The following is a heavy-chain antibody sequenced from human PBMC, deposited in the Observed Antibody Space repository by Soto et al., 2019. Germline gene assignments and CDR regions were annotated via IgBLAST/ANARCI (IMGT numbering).Heavy chain of an antibody. CDR3: ARRGSINSGWPL. D-gene: IGHD6-19*01. V-gene: IGHV4-34*01. CDR1: GGSFSGCY. CDR2: INHSGST. J-gene: IGHJ4*02. Sequence: SENLSLTCAVYGGSFSGCYRTLIRHPPGTGMEWIGEINHSGSTNYNPSLKSRVTISVDTSKNQFSLKLTSVTVSDTAVYYCARRGSINSGWPLWGQGTLVTVSS.